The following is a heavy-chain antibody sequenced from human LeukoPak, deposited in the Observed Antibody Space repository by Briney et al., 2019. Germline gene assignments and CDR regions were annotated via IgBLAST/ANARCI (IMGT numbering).Heavy chain of an antibody. CDR3: ARDEGYYYDSSGYRLLSAEYFQH. CDR1: GYTFTGYY. D-gene: IGHD3-22*01. CDR2: NNPNSGGT. Sequence: ASVKASCKASGYTFTGYYMHWVRQAPGQGLEWMGWNNPNSGGTNYAQKFQGRVTMTRDTSISTAYMELSRLRSDDTAVYYCARDEGYYYDSSGYRLLSAEYFQHWGQGTLVTVSS. J-gene: IGHJ1*01. V-gene: IGHV1-2*02.